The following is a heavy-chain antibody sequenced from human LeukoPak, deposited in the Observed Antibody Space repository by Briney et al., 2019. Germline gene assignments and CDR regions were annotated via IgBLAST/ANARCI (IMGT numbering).Heavy chain of an antibody. CDR2: IHYSGNT. D-gene: IGHD6-13*01. CDR1: GGSISSYY. J-gene: IGHJ4*02. Sequence: SETLSLTCTVSGGSISSYYWTWIRQSPGKGLEWIGYIHYSGNTNHNPSLNSRVTISVDMSKNQFSLKLSSVTAADTAVYYCAVYSSSWYGRFDYWGQGTLVTVSS. V-gene: IGHV4-59*12. CDR3: AVYSSSWYGRFDY.